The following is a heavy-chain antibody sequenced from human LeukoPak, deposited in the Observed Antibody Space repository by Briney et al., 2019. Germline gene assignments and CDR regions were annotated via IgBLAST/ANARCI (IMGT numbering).Heavy chain of an antibody. CDR3: ARGRRIQLWSQTFFDY. Sequence: SETLSLTCTVSGGSISGSSYYWGWIRQPPGKGLEWIGSIYYSGSTYYNPSLKSRVTISVDTSKNQFSLKLSSVTAADTAVYYCARGRRIQLWSQTFFDYWGQGTLVTVSS. V-gene: IGHV4-39*07. D-gene: IGHD5-18*01. CDR2: IYYSGST. CDR1: GGSISGSSYY. J-gene: IGHJ4*02.